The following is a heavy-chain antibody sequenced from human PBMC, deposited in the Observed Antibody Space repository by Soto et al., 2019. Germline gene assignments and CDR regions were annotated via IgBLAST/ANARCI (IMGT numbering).Heavy chain of an antibody. CDR2: IWYDGSNK. V-gene: IGHV3-33*01. CDR1: GFTFSSYG. Sequence: QVPLVESGGGVVQPGRSLRLSCAASGFTFSSYGMHWVRQAPGKGLEWVAVIWYDGSNKYYADSVKGRFTISRDNSKNTLYLQMNSLRAEDTAVYYCARDRIVATIGPPGGGMDVWGQGTTVTVSS. J-gene: IGHJ6*02. D-gene: IGHD5-12*01. CDR3: ARDRIVATIGPPGGGMDV.